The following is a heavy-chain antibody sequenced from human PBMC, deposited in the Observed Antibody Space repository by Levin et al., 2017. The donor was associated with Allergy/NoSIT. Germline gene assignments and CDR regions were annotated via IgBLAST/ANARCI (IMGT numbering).Heavy chain of an antibody. J-gene: IGHJ4*02. D-gene: IGHD2-2*01. V-gene: IGHV3-74*01. Sequence: PGGSLRLSCAASGFTFSNYYMHWVRQAPGKGLEWVSRVYSDGTITVYADSVKGRFTISRDNARNTLYLQMNSLRAEDTAVYYCARGGCSSTSCLDNWGQGILVTVSS. CDR2: VYSDGTIT. CDR1: GFTFSNYY. CDR3: ARGGCSSTSCLDN.